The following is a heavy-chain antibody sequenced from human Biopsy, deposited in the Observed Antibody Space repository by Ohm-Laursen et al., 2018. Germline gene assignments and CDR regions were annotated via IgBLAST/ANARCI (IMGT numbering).Heavy chain of an antibody. V-gene: IGHV1-69*06. CDR1: EGTFSNYG. CDR3: ATKLTGYFHH. Sequence: SVKVSCNAPEGTFSNYGVNWVRQAPGQGLEWLGGNIPILGTGNYAQKFQDRVTVAADTSTSTATMELRSLRSDDTAVYYCATKLTGYFHHWGQGTLVIVSS. CDR2: NIPILGTG. J-gene: IGHJ1*01. D-gene: IGHD3-9*01.